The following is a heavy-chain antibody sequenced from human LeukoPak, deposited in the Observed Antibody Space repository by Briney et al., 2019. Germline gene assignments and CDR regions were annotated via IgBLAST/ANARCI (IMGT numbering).Heavy chain of an antibody. CDR3: ARQYDSYFYYYLDL. CDR2: LYHPDST. Sequence: SETLSLTCGVTGYPINNAYYWVWIRQPPGKGLEWIGSLYHPDSTYYNPSLKSRVTMSVDTSRNQFSLRLSFVTAADTAVYYCARQYDSYFYYYLDLWGTGTTVTVSS. D-gene: IGHD2-2*01. CDR1: GYPINNAYY. J-gene: IGHJ6*03. V-gene: IGHV4-38-2*01.